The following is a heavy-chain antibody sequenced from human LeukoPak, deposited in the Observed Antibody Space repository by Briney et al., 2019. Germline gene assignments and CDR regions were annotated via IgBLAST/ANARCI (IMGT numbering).Heavy chain of an antibody. J-gene: IGHJ4*02. V-gene: IGHV1-18*01. CDR2: ISAYNGNT. Sequence: ASVKVSCKASGYTFTSYGISWVRQAPGQGLEWMGWISAYNGNTNYAQKLQGRVTMTTDTSTSTAYVELRSLRSDDTAVYYCARVSDSLVRPATAMPADYWGQGTLVTVSS. CDR3: ARVSDSLVRPATAMPADY. CDR1: GYTFTSYG. D-gene: IGHD2-2*01.